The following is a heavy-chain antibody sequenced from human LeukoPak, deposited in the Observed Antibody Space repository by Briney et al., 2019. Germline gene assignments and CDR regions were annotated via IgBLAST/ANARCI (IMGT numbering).Heavy chain of an antibody. CDR1: GFTFTRYA. CDR3: AKGLFSTSLDFKF. CDR2: ISGGGADT. V-gene: IGHV3-23*01. J-gene: IGHJ4*02. Sequence: GGSLRLSCAASGFTFTRYALSWVRQAPGKGLEWVSAISGGGADTFYADSVKGRFTISTDISKKTLYLQMSSLRAEDTAVYYCAKGLFSTSLDFKFWGQGTLVTVSS.